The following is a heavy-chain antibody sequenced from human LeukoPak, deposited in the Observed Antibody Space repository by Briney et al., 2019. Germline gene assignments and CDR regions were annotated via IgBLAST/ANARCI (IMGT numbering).Heavy chain of an antibody. J-gene: IGHJ4*02. D-gene: IGHD6-6*01. Sequence: SETLSLTCTVSGGSISSSSYSWGWIRQPPGKGLEWIGSIYYSGSTYYNQSLKSRVTISVDTSKNQFSLKLSSVTAADTAVYYCAREKDSSSSPFDYWGQGTLVTVSS. CDR2: IYYSGST. CDR3: AREKDSSSSPFDY. CDR1: GGSISSSSYS. V-gene: IGHV4-39*07.